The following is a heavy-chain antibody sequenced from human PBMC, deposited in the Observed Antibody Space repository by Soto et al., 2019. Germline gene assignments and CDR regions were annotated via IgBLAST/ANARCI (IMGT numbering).Heavy chain of an antibody. CDR3: ARDNDYIDY. Sequence: PSETLSLTCTVSGGSISSYYWSWIRQPPGKGLEWIGYIYYSGSTNYNPSLRSRVTISVDTSKNQFSLKLSSVTAADTAVYYCARDNDYIDYWGQGTLVTVSS. CDR1: GGSISSYY. CDR2: IYYSGST. J-gene: IGHJ4*02. V-gene: IGHV4-59*01. D-gene: IGHD4-17*01.